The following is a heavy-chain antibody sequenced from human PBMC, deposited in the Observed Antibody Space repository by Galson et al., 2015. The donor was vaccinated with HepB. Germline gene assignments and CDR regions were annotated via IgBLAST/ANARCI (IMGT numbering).Heavy chain of an antibody. CDR3: AKDRGYGTNYYGMDV. J-gene: IGHJ6*02. V-gene: IGHV3-23*01. CDR2: ISGSGGIT. D-gene: IGHD3-10*01. Sequence: SLRLSCAASGFTFISYAMTWVRQAPGKGLEWVSGISGSGGITYYADSLKGRFTISRDNSKNTLYLQMNSLRAEDTAVYYCAKDRGYGTNYYGMDVWGQGTTVTVSS. CDR1: GFTFISYA.